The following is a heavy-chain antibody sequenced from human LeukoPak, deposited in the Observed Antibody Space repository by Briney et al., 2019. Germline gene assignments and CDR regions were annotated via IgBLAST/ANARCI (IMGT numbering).Heavy chain of an antibody. V-gene: IGHV5-51*01. CDR3: ARRSGSFQGDYNFDY. CDR2: IYPGDSDT. Sequence: GESLKISCKGSGYSFTSYWIAWVRQMPGKGLEWIGIIYPGDSDTRYSPSFQGQVTISADKSISTAYLQWSSLKASDTAMYYCARRSGSFQGDYNFDYWGQGTLVTVSS. J-gene: IGHJ4*02. CDR1: GYSFTSYW. D-gene: IGHD1-26*01.